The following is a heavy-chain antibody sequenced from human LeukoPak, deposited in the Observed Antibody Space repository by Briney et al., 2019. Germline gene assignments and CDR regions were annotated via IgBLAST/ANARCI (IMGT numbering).Heavy chain of an antibody. D-gene: IGHD2-2*01. Sequence: SETLSLTCTVSGYSISSGYYWGWIRQPPGKGLEWIGSIYHSGSTYYNPSLKSRVTISIDTSKNQFSLKLSSVTAADTAVYFCARGVVINTWYFDLWGRGTLVTVSS. CDR2: IYHSGST. V-gene: IGHV4-38-2*02. CDR1: GYSISSGYY. J-gene: IGHJ2*01. CDR3: ARGVVINTWYFDL.